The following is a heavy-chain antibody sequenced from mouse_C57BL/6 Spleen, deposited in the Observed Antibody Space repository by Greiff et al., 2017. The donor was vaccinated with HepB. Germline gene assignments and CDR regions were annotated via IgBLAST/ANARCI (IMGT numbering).Heavy chain of an antibody. J-gene: IGHJ4*01. CDR2: ISYDGSN. Sequence: VQLKESGPGLVKPSQSLSLTCSVPGYSITSGYYWNWIRQFPGNKLEWMGYISYDGSNNYNPSLKNRNSITRDTSKNQFFLKLNSVTTEDTASYYCAREGGWGMDYWGQGTSVTVSS. D-gene: IGHD1-1*02. CDR1: GYSITSGYY. V-gene: IGHV3-6*01. CDR3: AREGGWGMDY.